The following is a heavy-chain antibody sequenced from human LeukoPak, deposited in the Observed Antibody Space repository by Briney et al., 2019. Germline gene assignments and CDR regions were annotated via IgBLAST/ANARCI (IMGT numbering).Heavy chain of an antibody. J-gene: IGHJ5*02. CDR2: INHSGIT. Sequence: PSETLSLTCTVSGGSISSSSYYWGWIRQPPGKGLEWIGEINHSGITNYNSSLTSRVTISLDTSKNQFSLRLSSVTAADTAVYYCARAIIVPDGWFDPWGQGTLVTVSS. CDR1: GGSISSSSYY. CDR3: ARAIIVPDGWFDP. V-gene: IGHV4-39*07. D-gene: IGHD2-2*01.